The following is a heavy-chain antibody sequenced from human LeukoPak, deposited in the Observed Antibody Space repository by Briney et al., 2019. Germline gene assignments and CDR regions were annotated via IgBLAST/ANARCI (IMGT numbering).Heavy chain of an antibody. CDR1: GFTFSSYA. J-gene: IGHJ4*02. V-gene: IGHV3-23*01. D-gene: IGHD3-16*01. CDR2: IRSNVDGT. CDR3: AKAYSNAYPYYFDS. Sequence: GGSLRLSCAASGFTFSSYAMSWVRQAPGEGLKWVSLIRSNVDGTYYADSVRGRFTISRDNSKNTLYLQMNSLRAEDTAVYYCAKAYSNAYPYYFDSWGQGTLVTVSS.